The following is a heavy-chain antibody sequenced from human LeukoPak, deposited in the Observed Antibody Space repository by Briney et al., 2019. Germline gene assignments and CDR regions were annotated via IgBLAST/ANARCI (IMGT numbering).Heavy chain of an antibody. Sequence: GASVKVSCKASGGTFSSYAISWVRQAPGQGLEWMGGIIPIFGTANYAQKFQGRVTITTDESTSTAYMELSSLRSEDTAVYYCARQYCSGGSCYSGDDYFDYWGQGTLVTVSS. D-gene: IGHD2-15*01. CDR2: IIPIFGTA. J-gene: IGHJ4*02. V-gene: IGHV1-69*05. CDR1: GGTFSSYA. CDR3: ARQYCSGGSCYSGDDYFDY.